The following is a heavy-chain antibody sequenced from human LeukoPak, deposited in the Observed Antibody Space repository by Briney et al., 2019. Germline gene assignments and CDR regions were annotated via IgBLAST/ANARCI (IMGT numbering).Heavy chain of an antibody. CDR1: GFTFSSYG. D-gene: IGHD3-10*01. J-gene: IGHJ4*02. Sequence: GGSLRLSCAVSGFTFSSYGMHWVRQAPGKGLEWVAFIRYDGSNKYYADSVKGRFTISRDNSKNTLYLQMNSLRAEDTAVYYCAKDGSTMVRGVLPYYFDYWGQGTLVTVSS. CDR3: AKDGSTMVRGVLPYYFDY. CDR2: IRYDGSNK. V-gene: IGHV3-30*02.